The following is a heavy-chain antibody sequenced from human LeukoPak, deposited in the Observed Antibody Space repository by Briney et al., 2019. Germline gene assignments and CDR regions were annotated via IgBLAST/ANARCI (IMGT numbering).Heavy chain of an antibody. CDR3: ASGAQRYSSGRSDFDY. Sequence: PGGSLRLSCAASGFTFSSYSMNWVRQAPGKGLEWVSYISSSSSTIYYADSVKGRFTISRDNAKNSLYLQMNSLRDEDTAVYYCASGAQRYSSGRSDFDYWGQGTLVTVSS. V-gene: IGHV3-48*02. J-gene: IGHJ4*02. CDR2: ISSSSSTI. CDR1: GFTFSSYS. D-gene: IGHD6-19*01.